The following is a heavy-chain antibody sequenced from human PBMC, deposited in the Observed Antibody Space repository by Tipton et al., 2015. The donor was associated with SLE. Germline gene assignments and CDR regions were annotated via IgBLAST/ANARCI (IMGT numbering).Heavy chain of an antibody. V-gene: IGHV1-69*18. J-gene: IGHJ4*02. CDR1: GGTFNSYV. CDR3: AGNTVARASHFLDY. CDR2: IIPMFGTA. D-gene: IGHD6-19*01. Sequence: QLVQSGAEVKKPGSSVKVSCKASGGTFNSYVVSWVRQAPGQGLEWMGRIIPMFGTANYAQKFQGRVTITADESTSTAYMELSSLRSEDTAVYFCAGNTVARASHFLDYWGQGTVVTVST.